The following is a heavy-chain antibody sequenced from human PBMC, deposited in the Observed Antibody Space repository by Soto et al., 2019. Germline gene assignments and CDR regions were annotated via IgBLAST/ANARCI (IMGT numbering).Heavy chain of an antibody. CDR1: GFTFSTYW. CDR3: ASSLLTPFDY. V-gene: IGHV3-74*01. CDR2: INSDGGST. Sequence: GGSLRLSCAASGFTFSTYWMHWVCQVPGKGLVWVSRINSDGGSTTYADSVKGRFTISRDNAKSTLCLQLNSLRVEDTAVYYCASSLLTPFDYWGQGTLVTVSS. J-gene: IGHJ4*02. D-gene: IGHD7-27*01.